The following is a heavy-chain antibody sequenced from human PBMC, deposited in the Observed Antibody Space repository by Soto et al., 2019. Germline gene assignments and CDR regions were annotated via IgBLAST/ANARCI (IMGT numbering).Heavy chain of an antibody. V-gene: IGHV3-23*01. CDR1: GFTFSTYA. D-gene: IGHD6-13*01. Sequence: EVQLLESGGGLVQPGGSLRLSCAASGFTFSTYAMNWVRQAPGKGLEWVSLIISSGGSTYYADSVKGRFTISRDNSKNTLYLHMNSLRADDTAVYYCAKAEGSSYGTEYSKHWGQGTLVTVSS. CDR2: IISSGGST. CDR3: AKAEGSSYGTEYSKH. J-gene: IGHJ1*01.